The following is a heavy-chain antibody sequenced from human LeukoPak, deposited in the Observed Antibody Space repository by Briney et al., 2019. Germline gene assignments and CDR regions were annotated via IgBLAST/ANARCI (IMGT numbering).Heavy chain of an antibody. CDR1: GGSISSYY. D-gene: IGHD3-10*01. V-gene: IGHV4-4*07. J-gene: IGHJ2*01. CDR3: ARVYGSGSYYVGNFDL. CDR2: IYTSGSN. Sequence: SETLSLTCTVSGGSISSYYWSWIRQPAGKGLEWIGRIYTSGSNNYNPSLKSRVTMSVDTSKNQFSLKLSSVTAADTAMYYCARVYGSGSYYVGNFDLWGRGTLVTVSS.